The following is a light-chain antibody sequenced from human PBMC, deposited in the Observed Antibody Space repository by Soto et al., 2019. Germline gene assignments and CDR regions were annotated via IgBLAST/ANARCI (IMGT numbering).Light chain of an antibody. V-gene: IGKV3-20*01. CDR1: QRVSSSY. J-gene: IGKJ3*01. CDR3: QQYGSSPT. CDR2: GAS. Sequence: EIVLTQSPGTLSLSPGERATLSCRAGQRVSSSYLAGYRQKPGQAPRLLIYGASSRATGIPDRFSGSGSGTDFTLTISRLEPEDFAVYYCQQYGSSPTFGPGTKVDIK.